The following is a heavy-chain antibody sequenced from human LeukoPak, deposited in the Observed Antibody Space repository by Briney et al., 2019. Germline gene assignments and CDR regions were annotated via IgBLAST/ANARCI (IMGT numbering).Heavy chain of an antibody. CDR2: ISSSSYI. CDR3: ARDWDGSGWPIDY. D-gene: IGHD6-19*01. Sequence: GGSLRLSCAASGFTFSSYSMNWVRQAPGKGLEWVSSISSSSYIYYADSVKGRFIISRDNAKNSLYLQMNSLRAEDTAVYYCARDWDGSGWPIDYWGQGTLVTVSS. V-gene: IGHV3-21*04. CDR1: GFTFSSYS. J-gene: IGHJ4*02.